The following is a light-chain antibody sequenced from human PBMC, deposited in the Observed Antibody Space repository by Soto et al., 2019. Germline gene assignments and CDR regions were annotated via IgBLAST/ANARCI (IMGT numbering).Light chain of an antibody. J-gene: IGLJ1*01. V-gene: IGLV1-44*01. CDR1: SSNIGSNT. CDR2: SNN. CDR3: AAWDDSLNGYV. Sequence: QSVLTQPPSASGSPGQRVTISCSGSSSNIGSNTVNWYQQLPGTAPKLLIYSNNQRPSGVPDRFSGSKSGTSASVAISGLKTEDVADYYWAAWDDSLNGYVFGVGTKLTVL.